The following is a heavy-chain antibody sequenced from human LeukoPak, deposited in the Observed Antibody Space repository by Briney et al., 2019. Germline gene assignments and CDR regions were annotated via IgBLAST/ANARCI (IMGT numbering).Heavy chain of an antibody. V-gene: IGHV3-7*01. CDR2: INEDGSQK. Sequence: GGSLRLSCVASAFTFSSYYMIWVRQAPGKGLEWVASINEDGSQKFYVDSVRGRFTISRDNVKNSLYLQMNRLRVGDTAVYYCATSRVPYGLDVWGQGTTVTVSS. CDR1: AFTFSSYY. J-gene: IGHJ6*02. CDR3: ATSRVPYGLDV.